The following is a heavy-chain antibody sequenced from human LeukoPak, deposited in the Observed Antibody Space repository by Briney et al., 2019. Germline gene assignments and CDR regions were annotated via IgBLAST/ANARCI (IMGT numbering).Heavy chain of an antibody. CDR3: ARSQNWNYVAGAFDI. D-gene: IGHD1-7*01. V-gene: IGHV4-59*11. CDR2: IYYSGST. J-gene: IGHJ3*02. CDR1: GGSISSHY. Sequence: SKTLSLTCTVSGGSISSHYWSWIRQPPGKGLEWIGYIYYSGSTNYNPSLKSRVTISVDTSKNQFSLKLSSVTAADTAVYYCARSQNWNYVAGAFDIWGQGTMVTVSS.